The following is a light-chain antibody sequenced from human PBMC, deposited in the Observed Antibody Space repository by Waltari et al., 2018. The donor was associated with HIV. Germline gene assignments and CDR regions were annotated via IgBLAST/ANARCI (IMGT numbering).Light chain of an antibody. V-gene: IGLV2-14*01. CDR1: NSDIGYYNY. CDR3: SSLTNSATLSVL. Sequence: QFALTQPASVSGSPGQSITVSCTGTNSDIGYYNYVSWYQQHPGKAPKLIIYEVSNRPSGVSNRFSGSQSGNTASLTISGLQAEDEADYFCSSLTNSATLSVLFGGGTKLTVL. CDR2: EVS. J-gene: IGLJ3*02.